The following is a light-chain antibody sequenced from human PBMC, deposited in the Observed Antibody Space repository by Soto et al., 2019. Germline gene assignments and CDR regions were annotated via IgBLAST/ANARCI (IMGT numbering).Light chain of an antibody. CDR1: QSVNIY. V-gene: IGKV3D-15*02. CDR2: GAS. CDR3: QQYGNSPWT. J-gene: IGKJ1*01. Sequence: EIVMTQSPATLSVSPGERATLSCRASQSVNIYLAWYQQKPGQAPRLLIFGASYRATGIPARFSGSGSGTEFTLTISRLDPEDFAVYFCQQYGNSPWTFGHGTTVEIK.